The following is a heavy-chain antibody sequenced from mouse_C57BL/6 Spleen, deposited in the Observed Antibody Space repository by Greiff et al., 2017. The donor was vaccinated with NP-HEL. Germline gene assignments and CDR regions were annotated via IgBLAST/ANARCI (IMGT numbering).Heavy chain of an antibody. J-gene: IGHJ3*01. Sequence: VQLQQPGAELVMPGASVKLSCKASGYTFTSYWMHCVKQRPGQGLEWIGEIDPSDSYTNYNQKFKGKSTLTVDKSSSTAYMQLSSLTSEDSAVYYCARSYGSSYLAWFAYWGQGTLVTVSA. CDR2: IDPSDSYT. CDR3: ARSYGSSYLAWFAY. CDR1: GYTFTSYW. D-gene: IGHD1-1*01. V-gene: IGHV1-69*01.